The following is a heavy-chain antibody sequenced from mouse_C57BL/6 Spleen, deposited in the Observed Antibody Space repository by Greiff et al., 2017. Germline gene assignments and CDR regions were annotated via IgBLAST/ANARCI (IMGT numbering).Heavy chain of an antibody. CDR2: INPGSGGT. D-gene: IGHD3-2*02. CDR1: GYAFTNYL. V-gene: IGHV1-54*01. Sequence: QVQLQQSGAELVRPGTSVKVSCKASGYAFTNYLIEWVKQRPGQGLEWIGVINPGSGGTNYNEKFKGKATLTADKSSSTAYMQLSSLTSEDSAVYVCAREESSGYVYFDYWGQGTTLTVSS. J-gene: IGHJ2*01. CDR3: AREESSGYVYFDY.